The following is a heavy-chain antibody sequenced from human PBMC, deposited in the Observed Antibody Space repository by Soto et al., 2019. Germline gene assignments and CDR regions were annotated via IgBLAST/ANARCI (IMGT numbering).Heavy chain of an antibody. CDR3: ARDPPGLGSYSYDH. D-gene: IGHD3-10*01. J-gene: IGHJ4*02. CDR1: GFTVSSNF. Sequence: EVQLVESGGGLVQPGGSLRLSCAASGFTVSSNFMSWFRQPPGKGLEWISVIGTTDGTYYAGSVKGRFNISTDNFKNTLYLQMNSLRAEDTAVYFCARDPPGLGSYSYDHWGQGTLVTVSS. CDR2: IGTTDGT. V-gene: IGHV3-66*01.